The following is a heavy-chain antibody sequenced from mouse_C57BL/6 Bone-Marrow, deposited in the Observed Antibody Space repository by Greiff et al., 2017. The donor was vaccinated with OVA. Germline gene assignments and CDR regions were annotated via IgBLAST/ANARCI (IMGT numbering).Heavy chain of an antibody. CDR1: GYTFTSYW. CDR3: ARRPDGPYAMDY. J-gene: IGHJ4*01. Sequence: QVQLQQPGAELVKPGASVKLSCKASGYTFTSYWMHWVKQRPGQGLEWIGMIHPNSGSTNYNEKFKSKATLTVDKSSSTAYMQLSSLTSEDSAVYYCARRPDGPYAMDYWGQGTSVTVSS. CDR2: IHPNSGST. V-gene: IGHV1-64*01. D-gene: IGHD2-3*01.